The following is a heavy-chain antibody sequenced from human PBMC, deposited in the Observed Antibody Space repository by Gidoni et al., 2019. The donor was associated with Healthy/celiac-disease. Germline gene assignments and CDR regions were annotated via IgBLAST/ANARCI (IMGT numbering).Heavy chain of an antibody. Sequence: EVQLVESGGGLVQPGGSLQLSCAASGFTFSGSAMHWVRQASGKGLEWVGRIRSKANSYATAYAASVKGRFTISRDDSKNTAYLQMNSLKTEDTAVYYCTRADYDILTGSFDYWGQGTLVTVSS. CDR2: IRSKANSYAT. CDR3: TRADYDILTGSFDY. D-gene: IGHD3-9*01. J-gene: IGHJ4*02. CDR1: GFTFSGSA. V-gene: IGHV3-73*02.